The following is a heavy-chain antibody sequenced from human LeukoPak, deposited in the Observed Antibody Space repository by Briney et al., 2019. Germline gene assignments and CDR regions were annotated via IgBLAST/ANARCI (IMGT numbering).Heavy chain of an antibody. D-gene: IGHD3-22*01. CDR1: GFAFSSYA. V-gene: IGHV3-23*01. CDR2: IDGGGGRT. Sequence: GGSLRLSCTASGFAFSSYAMSWVRQAPGVGLEWVSAIDGGGGRTWHADSVRGRFTISRDISKNTLFMQMNSLRAEDTAVYYCAKDFYDSSGSRYDYWGQGTLVTVSS. J-gene: IGHJ4*02. CDR3: AKDFYDSSGSRYDY.